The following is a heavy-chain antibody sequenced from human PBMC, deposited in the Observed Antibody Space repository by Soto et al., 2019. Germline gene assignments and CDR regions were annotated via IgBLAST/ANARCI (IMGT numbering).Heavy chain of an antibody. CDR2: ISSNGGST. J-gene: IGHJ5*02. D-gene: IGHD2-2*01. CDR1: GFTFSSYA. CDR3: ARGNCSSTSCPTPFDP. Sequence: GGSLRLSCAASGFTFSSYAMHWVRQAPGKGLEYVSAISSNGGSTYYANSVKGRFTISRDNSKNTLYLQMGSLRAEDMAVYYCARGNCSSTSCPTPFDPWGQGTLVTVSS. V-gene: IGHV3-64*01.